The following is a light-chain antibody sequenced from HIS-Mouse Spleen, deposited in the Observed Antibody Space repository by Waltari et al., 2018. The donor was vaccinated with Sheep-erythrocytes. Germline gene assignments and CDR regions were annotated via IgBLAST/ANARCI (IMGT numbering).Light chain of an antibody. V-gene: IGLV2-11*01. CDR2: DVS. Sequence: QSALTQPRSVSGSPGQSVTISCTGTSSDVGGYNYVSWYQQHPGKAPKLMIYDVSMRPSGVPDRFSGSKSGNTASLTLSVLQAEDEADYCCDSYAGSYNHVFATGTKVTVL. J-gene: IGLJ1*01. CDR1: SSDVGGYNY. CDR3: DSYAGSYNHV.